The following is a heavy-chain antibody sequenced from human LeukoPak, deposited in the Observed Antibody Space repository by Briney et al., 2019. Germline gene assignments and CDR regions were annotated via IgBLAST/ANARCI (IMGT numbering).Heavy chain of an antibody. V-gene: IGHV1-24*01. CDR2: LDLEDGEI. J-gene: IGHJ4*02. D-gene: IGHD5-12*01. CDR3: ATAGVVDIVATTLYYFDY. CDR1: GHTLAKLS. Sequence: ASVKVSCKVSGHTLAKLSMHWVRQAPGKGLQWMGGLDLEDGEIIYAQKFQGRVTMTEDTTTETAYMEPSSLRSEDTAVYYCATAGVVDIVATTLYYFDYWGQGTLVIVSS.